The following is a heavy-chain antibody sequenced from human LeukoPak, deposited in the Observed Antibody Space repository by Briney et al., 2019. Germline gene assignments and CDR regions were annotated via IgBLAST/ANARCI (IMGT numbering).Heavy chain of an antibody. CDR1: GFTFSSYW. V-gene: IGHV3-7*01. D-gene: IGHD3-16*02. Sequence: GGSLRLSCAASGFTFSSYWTSWVRQAPGKGLEWVANIKQDGSEKYYVDSVKGRFTISRDNAKNSLYLQMNSLRAEDTAVYYCARVITDYDYVWGSYRPTYYFDYWGQGTLVTVSS. J-gene: IGHJ4*02. CDR3: ARVITDYDYVWGSYRPTYYFDY. CDR2: IKQDGSEK.